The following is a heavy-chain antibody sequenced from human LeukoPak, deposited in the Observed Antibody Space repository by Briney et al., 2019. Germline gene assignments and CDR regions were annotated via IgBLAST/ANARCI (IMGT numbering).Heavy chain of an antibody. CDR3: AKVRGDYYDSSGYYYVPPPEDY. CDR1: GFTFSDYY. CDR2: ISSSGSTI. Sequence: GGSLRLSCAASGFTFSDYYMSWIRQAPGKGLEWVSYISSSGSTIYYADSVKGRFTISRDNSKNTLYLQMNSLRAEDTAVYYCAKVRGDYYDSSGYYYVPPPEDYWGQGTLVTVSS. V-gene: IGHV3-11*01. D-gene: IGHD3-22*01. J-gene: IGHJ4*02.